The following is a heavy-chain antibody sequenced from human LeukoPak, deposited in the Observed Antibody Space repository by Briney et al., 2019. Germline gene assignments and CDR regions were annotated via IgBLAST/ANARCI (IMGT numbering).Heavy chain of an antibody. D-gene: IGHD2-15*01. CDR3: AKEKKSGGWPIDY. V-gene: IGHV3-23*01. Sequence: PGASLRLSCAASGFTFSTYAMSWVRQAPGKGLEWVSGISDGGDYTYYADSVKGRFTISRDNSQNTLYLQMNSLRADDTAVYHCAKEKKSGGWPIDYWGQGALVTVSS. J-gene: IGHJ4*02. CDR1: GFTFSTYA. CDR2: ISDGGDYT.